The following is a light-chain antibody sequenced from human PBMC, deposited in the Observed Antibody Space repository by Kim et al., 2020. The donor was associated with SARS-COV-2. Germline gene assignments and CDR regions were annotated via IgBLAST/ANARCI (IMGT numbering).Light chain of an antibody. Sequence: ALGHEVRIRCQGDSLRSYYASWYQQKPGQAPVLVIYAEHNRPSGIPDRFSGSSSGNTASLTITGAQAEDEADYYCNSRDSSGNHWVFGRGTQLTVL. CDR2: AEH. J-gene: IGLJ3*02. V-gene: IGLV3-19*01. CDR3: NSRDSSGNHWV. CDR1: SLRSYY.